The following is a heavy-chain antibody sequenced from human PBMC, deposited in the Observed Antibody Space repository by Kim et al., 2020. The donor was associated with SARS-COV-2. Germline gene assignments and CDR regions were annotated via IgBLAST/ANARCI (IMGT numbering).Heavy chain of an antibody. CDR1: GFTVSSNY. Sequence: GGSLRLSCAASGFTVSSNYMSWVRQAPGKGLEWVSVIYSGGSTNYADSVKGRFTISRDNSKNTLYLQMNSLRAEDTAVYDCAREVGYSYGYYFDYWGHGT. J-gene: IGHJ4*01. CDR3: AREVGYSYGYYFDY. CDR2: IYSGGST. D-gene: IGHD5-18*01. V-gene: IGHV3-53*01.